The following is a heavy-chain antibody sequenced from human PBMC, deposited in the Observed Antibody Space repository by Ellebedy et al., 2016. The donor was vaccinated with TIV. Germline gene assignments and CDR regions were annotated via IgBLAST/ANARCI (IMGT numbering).Heavy chain of an antibody. CDR2: IKEDGSEK. V-gene: IGHV3-7*03. Sequence: PGGSLRLSCAASGFTFSKYRMTWVRQAPGKGLEWVANIKEDGSEKYYVDSVKGRFTISRDNAKNSLSLQMNSLRAEDTAVYYCARVGVSDGKGDYWGQGTLVTVSS. CDR3: ARVGVSDGKGDY. D-gene: IGHD3-16*01. CDR1: GFTFSKYR. J-gene: IGHJ4*02.